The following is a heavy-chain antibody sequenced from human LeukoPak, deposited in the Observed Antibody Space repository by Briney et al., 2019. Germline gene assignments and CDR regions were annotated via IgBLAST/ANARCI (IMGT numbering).Heavy chain of an antibody. J-gene: IGHJ4*02. CDR1: GFTVSSNY. V-gene: IGHV3-66*02. Sequence: GGSLRLSCAASGFTVSSNYMSWVRQAPGKGLEWVSVIYSGGCTYYADSVKGRFTISRDNSKNTLYLQMNSLRAEDTAVYYCARDVESSSPLPLGYWGQGTLVTVSS. CDR3: ARDVESSSPLPLGY. D-gene: IGHD6-6*01. CDR2: IYSGGCT.